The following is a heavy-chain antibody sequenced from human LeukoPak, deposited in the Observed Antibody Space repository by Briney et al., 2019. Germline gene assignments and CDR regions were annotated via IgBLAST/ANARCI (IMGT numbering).Heavy chain of an antibody. CDR1: GGSISSSNW. CDR2: IYHSGST. Sequence: SETLSLTCAVSGGSISSSNWWSWVRQPPGKGLEWIGEIYHSGSTNYNPSLKSRVTISVDTSKNQFSLKLSSVTAADTAVYYCARGYSYAHPFDPWGQGTLVTVSS. J-gene: IGHJ5*02. V-gene: IGHV4-4*02. D-gene: IGHD5-18*01. CDR3: ARGYSYAHPFDP.